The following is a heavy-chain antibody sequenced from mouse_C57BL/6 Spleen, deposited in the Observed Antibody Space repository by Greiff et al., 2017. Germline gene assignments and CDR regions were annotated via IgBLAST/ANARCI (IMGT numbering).Heavy chain of an antibody. CDR1: GYTFTSYW. J-gene: IGHJ3*01. Sequence: QVQLQQPGTELVKPGASVKLSCKASGYTFTSYWMHWVKQRPGQGLEWIGNIKPSHGGTNYNEKFKSKATLTVDKSSITAYMPLSSLTAEDSAVYYCAGYGNYEAYWGQGTLVTVSA. CDR2: IKPSHGGT. V-gene: IGHV1-53*01. D-gene: IGHD2-1*01. CDR3: AGYGNYEAY.